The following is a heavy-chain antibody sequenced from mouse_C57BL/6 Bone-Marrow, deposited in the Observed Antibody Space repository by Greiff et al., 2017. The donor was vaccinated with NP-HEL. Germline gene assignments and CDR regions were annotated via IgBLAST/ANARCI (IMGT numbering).Heavy chain of an antibody. Sequence: QVQLQQPGAELVKPGASVKMSCKASGYTFTSYWITWVKQRPGQGLEWIGDIYPGSGSTNYNEKFKSKATLTVDTSSSTAYMQLSSLTSEDSAVYYCAREEVFYHGYDGCFDYWGQGTTLTVSS. V-gene: IGHV1-55*01. J-gene: IGHJ2*01. D-gene: IGHD2-2*01. CDR3: AREEVFYHGYDGCFDY. CDR2: IYPGSGST. CDR1: GYTFTSYW.